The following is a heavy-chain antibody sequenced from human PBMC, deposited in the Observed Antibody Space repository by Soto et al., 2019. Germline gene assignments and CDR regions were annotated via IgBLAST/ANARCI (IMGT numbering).Heavy chain of an antibody. CDR1: GFTFSDFY. V-gene: IGHV3-11*01. D-gene: IGHD3-10*01. Sequence: QVQLVESGGSLVKPGGSLRLSCAASGFTFSDFYMTWIRQAPGKGLECLSYISPTGNYINYADSVKGRFTTFRDNAKNSVYLQMNSLRVDDTAVYYCAREPRLLQPPWGQGTLVTVSS. CDR3: AREPRLLQPP. J-gene: IGHJ5*02. CDR2: ISPTGNYI.